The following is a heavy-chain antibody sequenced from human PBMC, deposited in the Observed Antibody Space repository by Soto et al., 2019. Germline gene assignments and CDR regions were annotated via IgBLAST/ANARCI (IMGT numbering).Heavy chain of an antibody. CDR3: ARANTGIAAAELDY. CDR2: INAGNGNT. CDR1: GYTFTSYA. J-gene: IGHJ4*02. V-gene: IGHV1-3*01. Sequence: QVQLVQSGAEVKKPGASVKVSCKASGYTFTSYAMHWVRQAPGQRLEWMGWINAGNGNTKYSQKFQGRVTITRDTXXSTAYMELSSLRSEDTAVYYCARANTGIAAAELDYWGQGTLVTVSS. D-gene: IGHD6-13*01.